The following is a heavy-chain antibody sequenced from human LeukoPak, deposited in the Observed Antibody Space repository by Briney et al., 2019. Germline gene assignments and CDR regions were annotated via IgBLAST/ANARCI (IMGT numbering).Heavy chain of an antibody. CDR2: ISSGSCTI. CDR3: ARASWNSGYEGY. V-gene: IGHV3-48*01. D-gene: IGHD5-12*01. Sequence: GGSLRLSCAVSGFTFSTYSMNWVRQAPGKGLEWLSYISSGSCTIYYADSVKGRFTISRDNAKNSLYLQMNSLRAEDTAVYYCARASWNSGYEGYWGQGTLVTVSS. J-gene: IGHJ4*02. CDR1: GFTFSTYS.